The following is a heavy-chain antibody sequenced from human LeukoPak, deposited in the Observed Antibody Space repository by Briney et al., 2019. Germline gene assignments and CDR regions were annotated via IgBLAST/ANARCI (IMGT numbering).Heavy chain of an antibody. D-gene: IGHD3-9*01. CDR2: INPNSGGT. V-gene: IGHV1-2*02. CDR1: GYTFTGYH. Sequence: ASVKVSCKASGYTFTGYHMHWVRQAPGQGLEWMGWINPNSGGTNYAQKFQGRVTMTRDTSISTAYMELSRLRSDDTAVYYCARDWVDITYYGMDVWGQGTTVTVSS. CDR3: ARDWVDITYYGMDV. J-gene: IGHJ6*02.